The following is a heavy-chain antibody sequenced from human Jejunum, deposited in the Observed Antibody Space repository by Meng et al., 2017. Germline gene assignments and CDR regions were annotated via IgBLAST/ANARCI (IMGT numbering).Heavy chain of an antibody. CDR1: GFTFSSYA. J-gene: IGHJ4*02. CDR2: IYDSDGRK. D-gene: IGHD4-23*01. Sequence: GGSLRLSCAASGFTFSSYAMTWVRQAPGKGLAWVSTIYDSDGRKYYADSVKGRFTISRDNSQNTLYLQMNSLRAEDSAVYYCARDSLMTTVVTADIDYWGQGTLVTVSS. CDR3: ARDSLMTTVVTADIDY. V-gene: IGHV3-23*01.